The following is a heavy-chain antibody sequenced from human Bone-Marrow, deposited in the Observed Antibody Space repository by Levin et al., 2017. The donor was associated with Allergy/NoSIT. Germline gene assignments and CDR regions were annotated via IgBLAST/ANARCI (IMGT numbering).Heavy chain of an antibody. CDR3: AKRGFSGYYPAFDH. CDR1: GFIFSTYD. D-gene: IGHD3-3*01. Sequence: PGGSLRLSCAASGFIFSTYDMDWVRQAPGKGLEWVSSVSGNGGRTDYADSVRGRFTISRDNSKNTVDLQMNSLSAEDTALYYCAKRGFSGYYPAFDHWGQGVLVTVSS. CDR2: VSGNGGRT. V-gene: IGHV3-23*01. J-gene: IGHJ4*02.